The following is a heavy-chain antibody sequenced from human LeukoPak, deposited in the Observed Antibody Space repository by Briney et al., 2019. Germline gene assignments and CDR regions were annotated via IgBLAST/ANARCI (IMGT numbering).Heavy chain of an antibody. D-gene: IGHD3-10*01. CDR1: GYTLTELS. CDR3: ATGLSWFEYFDY. V-gene: IGHV1-24*01. Sequence: ASVKVSCKVSGYTLTELSMHWVRQAPGKGREWMGGFDPEDGETIYAQKFQGRVTMTEDTSTDTAYMELSSLRSEDTAVYYCATGLSWFEYFDYWGQGTLVTVSS. CDR2: FDPEDGET. J-gene: IGHJ4*02.